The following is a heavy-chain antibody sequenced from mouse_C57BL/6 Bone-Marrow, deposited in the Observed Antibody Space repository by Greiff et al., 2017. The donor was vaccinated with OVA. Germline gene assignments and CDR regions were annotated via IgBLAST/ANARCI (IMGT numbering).Heavy chain of an antibody. CDR1: GYSITSGYY. V-gene: IGHV3-6*01. CDR3: ARIPLITSVVATRYFDV. D-gene: IGHD1-1*01. CDR2: ISYAGSN. J-gene: IGHJ1*03. Sequence: VQLQQSGPGLVKPSQSLSLTCPVTGYSITSGYYWNWIRQFPGNKLEWMGYISYAGSNNYNPSLKNRISITRDTSKNQFFLKLNSVTTEDTAAYYCARIPLITSVVATRYFDVWGTGTTVTVSS.